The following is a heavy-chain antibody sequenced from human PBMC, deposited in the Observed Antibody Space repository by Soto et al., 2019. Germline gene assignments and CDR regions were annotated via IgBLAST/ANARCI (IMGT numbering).Heavy chain of an antibody. D-gene: IGHD5-12*01. V-gene: IGHV2-5*02. J-gene: IGHJ4*02. Sequence: QITVKESGLTLVKPTETLTLTCTFSGFSLSTHGMGVGWIRQPPGKALEWLALIYWDDDKRYSPSLRSRLTITRDTPTNQVDLTMTNMASVDTATYYCARLTRGVYDLDRLWEKFDYWGQGILVTVSS. CDR2: IYWDDDK. CDR1: GFSLSTHGMG. CDR3: ARLTRGVYDLDRLWEKFDY.